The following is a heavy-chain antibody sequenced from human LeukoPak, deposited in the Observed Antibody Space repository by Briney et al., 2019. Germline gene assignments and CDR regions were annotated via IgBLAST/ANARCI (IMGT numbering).Heavy chain of an antibody. D-gene: IGHD6-19*01. Sequence: ASVKVSCKASGYTFTSYDINWVRQATGQGLEWMGWMNPNSGNTGYAQKFRGRVTMTRNTSISTAYMELSSLRSEDTAVYYCARVGYSSGWQGDYWGQGTLVTVSS. CDR3: ARVGYSSGWQGDY. CDR2: MNPNSGNT. J-gene: IGHJ4*02. CDR1: GYTFTSYD. V-gene: IGHV1-8*01.